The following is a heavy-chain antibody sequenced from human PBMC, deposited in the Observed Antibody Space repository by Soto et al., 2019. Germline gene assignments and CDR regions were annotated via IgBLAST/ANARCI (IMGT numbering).Heavy chain of an antibody. D-gene: IGHD3-3*01. CDR3: ARGELGMRFLGEPDFDY. J-gene: IGHJ4*02. V-gene: IGHV3-21*01. CDR2: ISSSSSYI. CDR1: GFTFSSYS. Sequence: GGSLRLSCAASGFTFSSYSMNWVRQAPGKGLEWVSSISSSSSYIYYADSVKGRFTISRDNAKNSLYLQMNSLRAEDTAVYYCARGELGMRFLGEPDFDYWGQGTLVTVSS.